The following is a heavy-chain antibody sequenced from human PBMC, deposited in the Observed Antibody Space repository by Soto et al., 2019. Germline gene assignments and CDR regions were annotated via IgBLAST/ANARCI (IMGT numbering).Heavy chain of an antibody. CDR2: INHSGST. CDR1: GGSFSGYY. D-gene: IGHD2-2*01. Sequence: QVQLQQWGAGLLKPSETLSLTCAVYGGSFSGYYWSWIRQPPGKGLEWIGEINHSGSTNYNPSLKSRVTVSVDTCEVQFCLKLSTVSAAATAVDYCARTYCSSNSCYDDWGQGTLVIVSS. V-gene: IGHV4-34*01. CDR3: ARTYCSSNSCYDD. J-gene: IGHJ4*02.